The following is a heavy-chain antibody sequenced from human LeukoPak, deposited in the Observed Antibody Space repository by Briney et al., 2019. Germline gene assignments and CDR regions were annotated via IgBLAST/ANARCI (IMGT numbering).Heavy chain of an antibody. CDR2: ISYDGSNK. D-gene: IGHD3-22*01. V-gene: IGHV3-30*18. J-gene: IGHJ3*02. CDR3: AKDLSSSGSEEDAFDI. CDR1: GFTFSNYG. Sequence: TGGSLRLSCAASGFTFSNYGMHWVRQAPGKGLEWVAVISYDGSNKYYADSVKGRFTISRDNSKNTLYLQMNSLRAEDTAVYYCAKDLSSSGSEEDAFDIWGQGTMVTVSS.